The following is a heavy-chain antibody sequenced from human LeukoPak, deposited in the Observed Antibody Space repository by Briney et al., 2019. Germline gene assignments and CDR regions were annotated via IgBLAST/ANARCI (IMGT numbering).Heavy chain of an antibody. D-gene: IGHD3-3*01. V-gene: IGHV4-30-2*01. CDR1: GGSVSSGGHS. CDR2: IYHSGSGST. Sequence: SETLSLTCTVSGGSVSSGGHSWSWIRQPPGKGLEWIGYIYHSGSGSTYYNPSLKSRVTISIDKSKNQFSLKLDSVTAADTAVYYCARINDFWSGPTLDVWGQGTTVTVSS. CDR3: ARINDFWSGPTLDV. J-gene: IGHJ6*02.